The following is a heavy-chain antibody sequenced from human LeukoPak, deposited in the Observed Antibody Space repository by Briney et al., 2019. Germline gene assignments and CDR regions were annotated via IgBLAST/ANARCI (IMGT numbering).Heavy chain of an antibody. J-gene: IGHJ4*02. CDR3: ARALYDFWSGYYSAPDY. CDR2: XYYSGST. Sequence: IVXXYYSGSTYYNPSLKSRVTISVYTAKNQFSLKLSSVTAADTAVYYCARALYDFWSGYYSAPDYWGQGTLVTVSS. D-gene: IGHD3-3*01. V-gene: IGHV4-39*01.